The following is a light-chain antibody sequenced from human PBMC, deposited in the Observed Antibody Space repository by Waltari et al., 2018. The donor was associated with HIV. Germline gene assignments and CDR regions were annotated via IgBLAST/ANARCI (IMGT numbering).Light chain of an antibody. Sequence: QSALTQPASVSGSPGQSITISCTGTSSDVGGYNYVSWYQHHPGKAPKLIIYEVSDRPSGISNRFSGSKAGNTASLSISGLQAEDEADYYCSSYTSSSSLLLFGGGTKLTVL. CDR3: SSYTSSSSLLL. J-gene: IGLJ2*01. CDR1: SSDVGGYNY. V-gene: IGLV2-14*01. CDR2: EVS.